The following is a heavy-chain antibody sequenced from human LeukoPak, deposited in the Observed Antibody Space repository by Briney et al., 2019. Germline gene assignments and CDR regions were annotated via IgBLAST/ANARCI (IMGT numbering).Heavy chain of an antibody. J-gene: IGHJ4*02. CDR2: IIPIFGTA. CDR1: GGTFSGYA. D-gene: IGHD3-10*01. V-gene: IGHV1-69*01. CDR3: ARESLLWFGESGEYYFDY. Sequence: AVKVSCKASGGTFSGYAISWVRQAPGQGLEWMGGIIPIFGTANYAQKFQGRVTITADESTSTAYMELSSLRSEDTAVYYCARESLLWFGESGEYYFDYWGQGTLVTVSS.